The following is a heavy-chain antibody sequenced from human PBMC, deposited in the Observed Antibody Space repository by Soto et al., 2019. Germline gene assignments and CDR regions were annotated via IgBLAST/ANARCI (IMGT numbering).Heavy chain of an antibody. CDR2: ISHSGIT. CDR3: ARVLRGWFDP. CDR1: GGSITSANW. J-gene: IGHJ5*02. V-gene: IGHV4-4*02. Sequence: SEALSLTCAVSGGSITSANWWTWVRQPPGGGLEWIGEISHSGITNYKASLKSRVTMSVDKTKNDVSLKLTSVTAADTAVYYCARVLRGWFDPWGQGTPVTVSS.